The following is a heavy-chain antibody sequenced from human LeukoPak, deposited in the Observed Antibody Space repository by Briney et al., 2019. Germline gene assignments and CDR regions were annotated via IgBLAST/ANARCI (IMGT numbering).Heavy chain of an antibody. Sequence: SQTLSLTCAISGDSVSNNIAAWTWIRQSPSRGLEWLGRTYYRSKWYNDYAVSVRGRTTVNPDTSKNQFSLQLNSVTPEDTAVYYCTREDRDTFDIWGQGTVVTVSS. CDR3: TREDRDTFDI. J-gene: IGHJ3*02. CDR1: GDSVSNNIAA. V-gene: IGHV6-1*01. CDR2: TYYRSKWYN.